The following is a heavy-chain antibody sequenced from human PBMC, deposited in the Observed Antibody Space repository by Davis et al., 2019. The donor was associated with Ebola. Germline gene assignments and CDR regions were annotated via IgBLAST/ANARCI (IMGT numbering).Heavy chain of an antibody. J-gene: IGHJ6*02. CDR2: ISAYNGNT. Sequence: ASVKVSCKASGYTFTSYGISWVRQAPGQGLEWMGWISAYNGNTNYAQKLQGRVTMTTDTSTSTAYMELRSLRSDDTAVYYCARVGTTVTTSYYYYGMDVWGQGTAVTVSS. V-gene: IGHV1-18*01. D-gene: IGHD4-17*01. CDR3: ARVGTTVTTSYYYYGMDV. CDR1: GYTFTSYG.